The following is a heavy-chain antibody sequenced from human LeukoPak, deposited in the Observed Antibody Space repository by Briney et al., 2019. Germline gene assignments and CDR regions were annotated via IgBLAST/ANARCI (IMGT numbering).Heavy chain of an antibody. J-gene: IGHJ4*02. V-gene: IGHV4-4*02. CDR1: GGSISSSNW. CDR2: IYHSGST. D-gene: IGHD6-6*01. Sequence: PSETLSLTCAVSGGSISSSNWWGWVRQPPGKGLEWIGEIYHSGSTNYNPSLKSRVTISVDKSKNQLSLNLSSVTAADTAVYYCARSPRSYYFDYWGQGTLVTASS. CDR3: ARSPRSYYFDY.